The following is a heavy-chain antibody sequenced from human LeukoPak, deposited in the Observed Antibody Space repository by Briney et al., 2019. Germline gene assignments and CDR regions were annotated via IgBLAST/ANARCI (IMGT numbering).Heavy chain of an antibody. J-gene: IGHJ6*03. V-gene: IGHV3-30*02. Sequence: GGSLRLSCAASGFTFSSYGMHWVRQAPGKGLEWVAFIRNDGSNKYYADSVKGRFTISRDNSKNTLYLQMNSLRAEDTAVYYCARGPRVGAAGFVYYYYMDVWGKGTTVTVSS. CDR1: GFTFSSYG. D-gene: IGHD1-26*01. CDR3: ARGPRVGAAGFVYYYYMDV. CDR2: IRNDGSNK.